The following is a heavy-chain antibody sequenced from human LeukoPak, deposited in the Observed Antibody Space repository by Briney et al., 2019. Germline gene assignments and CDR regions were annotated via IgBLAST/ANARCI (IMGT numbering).Heavy chain of an antibody. V-gene: IGHV4-59*01. CDR3: ARVPPRAGYSYGPLQEVYFDY. J-gene: IGHJ4*02. D-gene: IGHD5-18*01. Sequence: PSETLSLTCAVSGGSISSYYWSWIRQPPGKGLEWIGYMYYSGSTNYNPSLKSRVTISVDTSKNQSSLKLSSVTAADTAVYYCARVPPRAGYSYGPLQEVYFDYWGQGTLVTVSS. CDR1: GGSISSYY. CDR2: MYYSGST.